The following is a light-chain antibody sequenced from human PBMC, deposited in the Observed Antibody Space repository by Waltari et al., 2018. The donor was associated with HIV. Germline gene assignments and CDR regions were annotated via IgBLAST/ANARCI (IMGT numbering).Light chain of an antibody. V-gene: IGLV1-47*02. CDR3: ATWDANQWV. J-gene: IGLJ3*02. CDR1: SANIGKNY. CDR2: NNG. Sequence: QSVLCQESSASGTAGQRVVPSCSATSANIGKNYVYWYQQFAGATPRLIIYNNGQRPSGVPDRFSCSKSGVSASLVISGLQSGDEATYYCATWDANQWVFGGGTKVSVL.